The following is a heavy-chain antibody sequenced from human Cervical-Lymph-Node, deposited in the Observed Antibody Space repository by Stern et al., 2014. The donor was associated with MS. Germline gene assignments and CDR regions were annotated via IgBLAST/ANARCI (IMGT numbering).Heavy chain of an antibody. J-gene: IGHJ5*02. Sequence: EVHLVESGGGLVQPGGSLRLSCAASGFTFSSYSMNWVRQAPGKGLEWVSYISSSSSTISYADAVKGRFTISRDNAKNSLYLQMNSLRDEDTAVYSCAREDELGGTAWGQGTLVTVSS. CDR2: ISSSSSTI. CDR1: GFTFSSYS. V-gene: IGHV3-48*02. D-gene: IGHD1-14*01. CDR3: AREDELGGTA.